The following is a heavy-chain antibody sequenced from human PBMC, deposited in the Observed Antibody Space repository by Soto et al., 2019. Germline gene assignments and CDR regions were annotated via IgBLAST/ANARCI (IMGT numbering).Heavy chain of an antibody. CDR2: RWYDGRNK. D-gene: IGHD3-9*01. CDR3: ARGEYDNRGVFAQ. J-gene: IGHJ4*02. V-gene: IGHV3-33*01. Sequence: QVQLVESGGGVVQPGTSLRVSCAASGFTFSTYGMHWVRQAPGKGLEGVAVRWYDGRNKYYADSVEGRFTISRDNSKNTLYRQMHSLRAEDTAVYYCARGEYDNRGVFAQGGQGTLVTVSS. CDR1: GFTFSTYG.